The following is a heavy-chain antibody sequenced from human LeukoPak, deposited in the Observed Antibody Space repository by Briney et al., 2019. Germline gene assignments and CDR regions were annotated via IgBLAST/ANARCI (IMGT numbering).Heavy chain of an antibody. J-gene: IGHJ4*02. CDR1: GFTFSSYA. D-gene: IGHD5-18*01. V-gene: IGHV3-53*01. CDR3: ARDLDSYGSY. CDR2: IYNDGST. Sequence: GGSLRLSCAASGFTFSSYAMSWVRQAPGKGLEWVSVIYNDGSTYYADSVKGRFTISRDNSKNTLYLQMNSLRAEDTAVYHCARDLDSYGSYWGQGTLVTVSS.